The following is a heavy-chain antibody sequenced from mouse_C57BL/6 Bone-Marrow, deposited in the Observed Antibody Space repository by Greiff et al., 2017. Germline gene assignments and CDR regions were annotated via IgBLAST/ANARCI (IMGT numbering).Heavy chain of an antibody. CDR2: IDPSDSYT. Sequence: QVQLQQPGAELVMPGASVKLSCKASGYTFTSYWMHWVKQRPGQGLEWIGEIDPSDSYTNYNQKFKGKSTLTVDKSSSTAYMQLSSLTSEDSAVYYGARDYDYDGGDYCDYWGQGTTLTVSS. CDR1: GYTFTSYW. CDR3: ARDYDYDGGDYCDY. V-gene: IGHV1-69*01. J-gene: IGHJ2*01. D-gene: IGHD2-4*01.